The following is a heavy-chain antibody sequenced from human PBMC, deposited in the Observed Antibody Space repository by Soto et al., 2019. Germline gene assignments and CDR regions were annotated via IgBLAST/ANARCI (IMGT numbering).Heavy chain of an antibody. J-gene: IGHJ4*02. V-gene: IGHV1-69*13. D-gene: IGHD3-10*01. CDR3: AKQTGSGRYYNVGSGGHSDY. CDR1: GGTFSSYA. Sequence: PVEVSCKASGGTFSSYAISWVRQAPGQGLEWMGGIIPIFGTANYAQKFQGRVTITADESKNTLYLQMTSLRAEVTAVYYCAKQTGSGRYYNVGSGGHSDYWGQGTLVTVSS. CDR2: IIPIFGTA.